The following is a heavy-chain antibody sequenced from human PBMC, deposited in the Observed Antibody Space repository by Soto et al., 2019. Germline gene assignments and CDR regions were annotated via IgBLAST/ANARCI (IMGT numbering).Heavy chain of an antibody. Sequence: ASVNVSCKASGYTFTGYYMHWVRQAPGQGLEWIGWINPNTGGTNYLQRFQGRLTMTRDTSSSTAYMELSGLTSDDTAVYFWARDRSVSLAVARDYCGKVTQVIVSS. CDR2: INPNTGGT. J-gene: IGHJ4*02. D-gene: IGHD6-19*01. V-gene: IGHV1-2*02. CDR3: ARDRSVSLAVARDY. CDR1: GYTFTGYY.